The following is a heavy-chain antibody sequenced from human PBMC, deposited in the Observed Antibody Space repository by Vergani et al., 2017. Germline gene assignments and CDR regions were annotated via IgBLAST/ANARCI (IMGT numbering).Heavy chain of an antibody. CDR3: ARGLRGIAAAGAFDP. CDR1: GDSISSGSYY. V-gene: IGHV4-61*02. Sequence: QVQLQESGPGLVKPSQTLSLTCTVSGDSISSGSYYWSWIRQPAGKGLEWIGRIYTSGSTNYNPSLKSRVTISVDTSKNPFSLKLSSVTAADTAVYYCARGLRGIAAAGAFDPWGQGTLVTVSS. J-gene: IGHJ5*02. D-gene: IGHD6-13*01. CDR2: IYTSGST.